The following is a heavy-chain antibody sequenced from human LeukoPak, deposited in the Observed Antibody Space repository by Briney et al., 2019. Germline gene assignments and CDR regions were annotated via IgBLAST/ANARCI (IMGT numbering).Heavy chain of an antibody. D-gene: IGHD1-1*01. CDR1: GGSFSAYY. Sequence: AETLFLTCAVYGGSFSAYYWSWIRQSPGKGLEWIAEINHRGDTNYNPSVKSRVSISVDTSKNQFSLKVTSLTAADTAVYYCARGPTISETGYFDYWGQGTPVTASS. CDR2: INHRGDT. J-gene: IGHJ4*03. CDR3: ARGPTISETGYFDY. V-gene: IGHV4-34*01.